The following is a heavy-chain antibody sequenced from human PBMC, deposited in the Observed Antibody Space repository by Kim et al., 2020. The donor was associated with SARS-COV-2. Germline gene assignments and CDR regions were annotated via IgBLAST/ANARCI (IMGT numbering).Heavy chain of an antibody. D-gene: IGHD6-19*01. CDR2: INPNSGGT. J-gene: IGHJ4*02. Sequence: ASVKVSCKTSGYIFTGYYMHWVRQAPGQGLEWMGWINPNSGGTNYAQKFQGRVTMTRDTSISTAYMELSRLRSDDTAVYYCATDSSGWYSEIDYWGQGTLVTVSS. CDR1: GYIFTGYY. CDR3: ATDSSGWYSEIDY. V-gene: IGHV1-2*02.